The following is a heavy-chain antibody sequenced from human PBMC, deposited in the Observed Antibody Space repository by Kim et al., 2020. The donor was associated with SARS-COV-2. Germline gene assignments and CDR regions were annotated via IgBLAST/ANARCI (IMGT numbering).Heavy chain of an antibody. Sequence: IYYADSVKGRFTISRDNAKNALYLQMNSLRDEDTAVYYWARVPSTWYFDLWGRGTLVTVSS. J-gene: IGHJ2*01. CDR2: I. V-gene: IGHV3-48*02. CDR3: ARVPSTWYFDL.